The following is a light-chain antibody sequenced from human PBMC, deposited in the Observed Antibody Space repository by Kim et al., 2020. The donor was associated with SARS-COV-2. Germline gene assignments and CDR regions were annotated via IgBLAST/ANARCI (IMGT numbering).Light chain of an antibody. J-gene: IGKJ4*01. CDR3: QQLYGYPLT. Sequence: DIQLTQSPSFLSASVGDRVTITCRARQGISSYLAWYQQKPGKAPKLLIYAASTLQVGVPSRFSGSGSGTEFTLTISSLQPEDFATYFCQQLYGYPLTFGGGTKLEI. CDR2: AAS. CDR1: QGISSY. V-gene: IGKV1-9*01.